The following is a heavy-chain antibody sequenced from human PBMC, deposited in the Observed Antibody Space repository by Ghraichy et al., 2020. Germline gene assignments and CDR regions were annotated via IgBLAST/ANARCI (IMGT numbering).Heavy chain of an antibody. Sequence: GGSLRLSCAASGFTFSSHAMSWVRQAPGKGLEWVSAISSIGGSTYYADSVKGRFTISRDNSKNTLYLQMNSLRAEDTAVYYCAKSGRRWFGELIHGPYWGQGTLVTVSS. V-gene: IGHV3-23*01. CDR3: AKSGRRWFGELIHGPY. J-gene: IGHJ4*02. CDR1: GFTFSSHA. CDR2: ISSIGGST. D-gene: IGHD3-10*01.